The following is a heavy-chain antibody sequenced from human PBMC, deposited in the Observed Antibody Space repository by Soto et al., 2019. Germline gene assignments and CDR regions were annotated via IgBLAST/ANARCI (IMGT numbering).Heavy chain of an antibody. J-gene: IGHJ4*02. V-gene: IGHV3-23*01. Sequence: EVQLLESGGGLVQPGGSLRLSCAASGLTFSSYAMSWVRQAPGKGLEWVSGISGNGGTTYYADSVKGRFTISRDNSKSTLYLQMNSLRAEDTAIYYCANGLYGGADHWGRGTLVTVPS. D-gene: IGHD3-10*01. CDR2: ISGNGGTT. CDR1: GLTFSSYA. CDR3: ANGLYGGADH.